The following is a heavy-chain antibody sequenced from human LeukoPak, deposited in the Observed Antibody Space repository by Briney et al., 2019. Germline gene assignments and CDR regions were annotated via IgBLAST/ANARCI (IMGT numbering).Heavy chain of an antibody. CDR1: GFTFSSYS. V-gene: IGHV3-21*01. J-gene: IGHJ4*02. D-gene: IGHD1-14*01. CDR3: ARESKPSPQVDY. CDR2: ISSSSSYI. Sequence: TAGGSLRLSCAASGFTFSSYSMNWVRQAPGKGLEWVSSISSSSSYIYYADSVKGRFTISRDNAKNSLYLQMNSLRAEDTAVYYCARESKPSPQVDYWAREPWSPSPQ.